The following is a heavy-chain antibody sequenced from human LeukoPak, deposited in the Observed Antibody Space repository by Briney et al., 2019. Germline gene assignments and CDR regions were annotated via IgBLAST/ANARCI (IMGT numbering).Heavy chain of an antibody. Sequence: GESLKISCKGSGYSFTSYWISWVRQMPGKGLEWMGRIDPSDSYTNYSPSFQGHVTISADKSISTAYLQWSSLKASDTAMYYCARRLQTAVAGTGAFDIWGQGTMVTVSS. CDR1: GYSFTSYW. J-gene: IGHJ3*02. CDR2: IDPSDSYT. V-gene: IGHV5-10-1*01. CDR3: ARRLQTAVAGTGAFDI. D-gene: IGHD6-19*01.